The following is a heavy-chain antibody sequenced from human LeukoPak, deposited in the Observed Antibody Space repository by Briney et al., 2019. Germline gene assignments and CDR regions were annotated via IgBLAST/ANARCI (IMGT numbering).Heavy chain of an antibody. CDR3: AREDPDRELSGGSYVWV. D-gene: IGHD1-26*01. CDR1: GGTFSSYA. Sequence: VASVKVSCKASGGTFSSYAISWVRQAPGQGLEWMGGIIPIFGTASYAQKFQGRVTMTRDMSTSTVYMELSSLRSEDTAVYYCAREDPDRELSGGSYVWVWGQGTLVTVSS. J-gene: IGHJ4*02. CDR2: IIPIFGTA. V-gene: IGHV1-69*05.